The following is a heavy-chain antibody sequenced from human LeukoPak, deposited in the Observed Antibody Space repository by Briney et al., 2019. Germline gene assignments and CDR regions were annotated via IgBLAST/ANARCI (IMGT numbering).Heavy chain of an antibody. CDR1: GFTFSSYG. V-gene: IGHV3-33*01. D-gene: IGHD3-10*01. CDR2: IWNDGSNK. Sequence: QPGGSLRLSCAASGFTFSSYGMHWVRQAPGKGLEWVAVIWNDGSNKYYADSVKGRFTISRDNSKNTLYLQMNSLRAEDTAVYYCARDQAGSGCFDYWGQGTLVTVSS. CDR3: ARDQAGSGCFDY. J-gene: IGHJ4*02.